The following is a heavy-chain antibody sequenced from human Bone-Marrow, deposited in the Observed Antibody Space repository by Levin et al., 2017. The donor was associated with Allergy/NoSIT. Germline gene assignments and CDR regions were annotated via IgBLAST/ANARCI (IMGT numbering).Heavy chain of an antibody. Sequence: AGESLKISCAASGFTVSNNHMSWVRQVAGKGLECVGGIYSGGSTYNADSVKGRFTISRDNSKNTVYLEMNSLRVEDTAVYYCARGYKSGLLLGWGQGTLVTVSS. D-gene: IGHD6-19*01. CDR1: GFTVSNNH. CDR3: ARGYKSGLLLG. J-gene: IGHJ4*02. V-gene: IGHV3-66*01. CDR2: IYSGGST.